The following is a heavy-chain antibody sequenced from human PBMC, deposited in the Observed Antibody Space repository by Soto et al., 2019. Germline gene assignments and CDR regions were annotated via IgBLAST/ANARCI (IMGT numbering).Heavy chain of an antibody. CDR3: ASGIQLWLRRINNGYSG. V-gene: IGHV1-69*12. CDR2: IIPMFGTA. D-gene: IGHD5-18*01. Sequence: QVQLVQSGAEVKKPESSVKVSCKAPGGTFSTYAISWVRQAPGQGLEWMGGIIPMFGTANYAQRFQDRVTITADESTNTVYMELSSLRSEDTAVYFCASGIQLWLRRINNGYSGWAQGTLVTVPS. J-gene: IGHJ4*02. CDR1: GGTFSTYA.